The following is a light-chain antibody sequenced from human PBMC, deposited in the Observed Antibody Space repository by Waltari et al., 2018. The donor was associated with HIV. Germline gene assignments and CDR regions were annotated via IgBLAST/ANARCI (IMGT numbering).Light chain of an antibody. J-gene: IGLJ3*02. V-gene: IGLV2-14*03. CDR1: RSDVGGYNY. CDR3: ESYTSTSVWV. CDR2: DVS. Sequence: QSALTQPASVSGSPGPSITISCPGSRSDVGGYNYVSWYQQHPGKAPRLMIYDVSTRPSGVSDRFSGSKSGDTASLTISGLQAEDEADYYCESYTSTSVWVFGGGTRLTVL.